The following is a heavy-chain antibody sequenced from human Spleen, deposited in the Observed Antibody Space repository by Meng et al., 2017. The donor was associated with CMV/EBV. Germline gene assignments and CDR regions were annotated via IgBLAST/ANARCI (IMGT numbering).Heavy chain of an antibody. CDR2: IIPIVGVT. D-gene: IGHD2-2*01. J-gene: IGHJ5*02. Sequence: KASEGTFRTYAVTWVRQAPGQGLEWMGRIIPIVGVTKYAQRFQGRVTISADKSTSTAYMELSSLTSEDTAMYYCATSRLPAGNWFDPWGQGTLVTVSS. CDR3: ATSRLPAGNWFDP. V-gene: IGHV1-69*04. CDR1: EGTFRTYA.